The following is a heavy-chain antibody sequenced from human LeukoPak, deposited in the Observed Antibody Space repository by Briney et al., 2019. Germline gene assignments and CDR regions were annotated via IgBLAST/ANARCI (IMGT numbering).Heavy chain of an antibody. D-gene: IGHD5-12*01. CDR2: IWYDGSNK. J-gene: IGHJ6*03. V-gene: IGHV3-33*08. CDR1: GFTFSSYG. CDR3: ARVRGYEAPTYYYYYMDV. Sequence: PGGSLRLSCAASGFTFSSYGMHWVRQAPGKGLEWVAVIWYDGSNKYYADSVKGRFTISRDNSKNTLYLQMNSLRAEDTAVYYCARVRGYEAPTYYYYYMDVWGKGTTVTVSS.